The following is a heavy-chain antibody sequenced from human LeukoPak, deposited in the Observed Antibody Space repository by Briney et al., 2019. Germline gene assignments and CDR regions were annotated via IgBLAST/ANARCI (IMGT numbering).Heavy chain of an antibody. CDR2: INHSGST. J-gene: IGHJ6*02. CDR1: GGSFSGYY. CDR3: ASGDGTMVRGPIRRYYYGMDV. D-gene: IGHD3-10*01. V-gene: IGHV4-34*01. Sequence: SETLSLTCAVYGGSFSGYYWSWIRQPPGKGLEWIGEINHSGSTNYNPSLKSRVTISVDTSKNQFSLKLSSVTAADTAVYYCASGDGTMVRGPIRRYYYGMDVWGQGTTVTVSS.